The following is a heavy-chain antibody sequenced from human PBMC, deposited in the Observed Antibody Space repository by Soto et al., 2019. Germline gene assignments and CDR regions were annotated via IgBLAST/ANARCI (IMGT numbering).Heavy chain of an antibody. CDR3: AGGVLADVY. J-gene: IGHJ4*02. V-gene: IGHV4-30-2*01. D-gene: IGHD6-19*01. CDR2: IYYSGST. Sequence: QVHLQESGSGLVKPSQTLSLTCAVSGASISSGAYSWSWIRQPPGKGLEWIGHIYYSGSTHYNPSLKSRVTISGDRSKNQFSLNLNSVTAADTAVYYCAGGVLADVYWGQGTLVTVSS. CDR1: GASISSGAYS.